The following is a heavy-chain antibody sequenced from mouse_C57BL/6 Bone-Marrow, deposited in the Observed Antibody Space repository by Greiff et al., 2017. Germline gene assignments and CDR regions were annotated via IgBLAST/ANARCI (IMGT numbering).Heavy chain of an antibody. CDR2: IHPNSGST. D-gene: IGHD1-1*01. Sequence: QVQLQQPGAELVKPGASVKLSCKASGYTFTSYWMHWVKQRPGQGLEWIGMIHPNSGSTNYNEKFKSKATLTVDKSSSTAYMQLSSLTSEDSAVYYCARCPDYYGSSYVEYFDYWGQGTTLTVSS. V-gene: IGHV1-64*01. J-gene: IGHJ2*01. CDR3: ARCPDYYGSSYVEYFDY. CDR1: GYTFTSYW.